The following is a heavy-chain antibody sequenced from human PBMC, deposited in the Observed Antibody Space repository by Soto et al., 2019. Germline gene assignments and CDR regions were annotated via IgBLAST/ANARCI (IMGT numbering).Heavy chain of an antibody. V-gene: IGHV1-18*01. Sequence: ASVKVSCKASGYTFTSYGISWVRQAPGQGLEWMGWISAYNGNTNYAQKLQGRVTMTTDTSTSTAYMELRRLRSDDTAVYYCARDSARYCGRGSCYPSVWGQRTLGT. D-gene: IGHD2-15*01. CDR3: ARDSARYCGRGSCYPSV. CDR2: ISAYNGNT. J-gene: IGHJ4*02. CDR1: GYTFTSYG.